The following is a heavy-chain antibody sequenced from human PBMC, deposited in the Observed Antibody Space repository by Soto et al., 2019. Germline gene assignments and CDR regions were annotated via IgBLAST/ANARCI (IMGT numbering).Heavy chain of an antibody. CDR2: ISSSSRYI. V-gene: IGHV3-21*01. CDR1: GFTFSSYS. J-gene: IGHJ3*02. CDR3: ARGYHYYDSSGYDKWNAFDI. D-gene: IGHD3-22*01. Sequence: EVQLVESGGGLVKPGGSLRLSCAASGFTFSSYSMNWVRQAPGKGLEWVSSISSSSRYIYYADSVKSRFTISRDNAQYALNLKMNSLRAEDKAMYYCARGYHYYDSSGYDKWNAFDIWGQGTMVTVSS.